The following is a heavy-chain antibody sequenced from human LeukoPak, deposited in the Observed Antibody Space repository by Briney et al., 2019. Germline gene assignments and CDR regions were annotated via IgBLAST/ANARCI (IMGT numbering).Heavy chain of an antibody. CDR3: ARDNTYRGYDLNDAFDI. Sequence: ASVKVSCKASGYTFTSYAMHWVRQAPGQRLEWMGWINAGNGNTKYSQKFQGRVTITRDTSASTAYMELSSLRSEDTAVYYCARDNTYRGYDLNDAFDIWGQGTMVTVSS. CDR2: INAGNGNT. CDR1: GYTFTSYA. J-gene: IGHJ3*02. V-gene: IGHV1-3*01. D-gene: IGHD5-12*01.